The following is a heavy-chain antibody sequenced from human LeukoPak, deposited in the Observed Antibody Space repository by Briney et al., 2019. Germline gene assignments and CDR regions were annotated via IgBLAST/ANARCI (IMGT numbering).Heavy chain of an antibody. CDR3: ATSRSTYYYDSSGDY. V-gene: IGHV1-24*01. J-gene: IGHJ4*02. Sequence: ASVKASCKVSGYTLTELSMHWVRQAPGKGLEWMGGFDPEDGETIYAQKFQGRVTMTEDTSTDSAYMELSSLRSEDTAVYYCATSRSTYYYDSSGDYWGQGTLVTVSS. CDR1: GYTLTELS. D-gene: IGHD3-22*01. CDR2: FDPEDGET.